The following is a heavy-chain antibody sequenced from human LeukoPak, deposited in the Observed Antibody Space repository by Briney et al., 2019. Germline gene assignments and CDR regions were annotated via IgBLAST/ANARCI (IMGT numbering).Heavy chain of an antibody. V-gene: IGHV3-23*01. CDR2: ISGSGDRT. Sequence: PGGSLRLSCAASGITASSYAMTWVRQAPGKGLEWVSSISGSGDRTMYADSVKGRFTISRDNSKNTLYLQMNSLGAEDTAVYYCAKGGGSWYFDYWGQGNLVTVSS. D-gene: IGHD3-10*01. CDR1: GITASSYA. J-gene: IGHJ4*02. CDR3: AKGGGSWYFDY.